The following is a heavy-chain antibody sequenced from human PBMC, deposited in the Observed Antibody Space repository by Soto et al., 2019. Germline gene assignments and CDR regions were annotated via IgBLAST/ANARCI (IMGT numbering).Heavy chain of an antibody. CDR3: ARDHLGYFPRYYYGMDV. CDR1: GYTFTSYD. CDR2: MNPNSGNT. D-gene: IGHD6-13*01. J-gene: IGHJ6*02. Sequence: QVQLVQSGAEVKKPGTSVKVSCKASGYTFTSYDINWVRQATGQGLEWMGWMNPNSGNTGYAQKFQGRVTMTRNTSISIAYMELSSLRSEDTAVYYCARDHLGYFPRYYYGMDVWGQGTTVTVSS. V-gene: IGHV1-8*01.